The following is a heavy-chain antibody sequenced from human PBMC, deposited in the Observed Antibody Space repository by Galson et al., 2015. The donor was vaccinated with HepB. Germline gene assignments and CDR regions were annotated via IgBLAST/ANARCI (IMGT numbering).Heavy chain of an antibody. V-gene: IGHV1-2*06. CDR2: INPNSGIA. J-gene: IGHJ3*01. Sequence: SVKVSCKASGFTFSDFHMHWVRQSPGQGLQWMGRINPNSGIAVYAESFQGRVAMTADTSKSTAYMELSRLTFDDTAVYYCARASLFWNNRESDAFDVWGPGTMVTVSS. CDR3: ARASLFWNNRESDAFDV. D-gene: IGHD3-3*01. CDR1: GFTFSDFH.